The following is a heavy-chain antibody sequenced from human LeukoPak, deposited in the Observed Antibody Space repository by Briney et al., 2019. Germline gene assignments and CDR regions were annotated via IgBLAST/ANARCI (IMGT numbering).Heavy chain of an antibody. CDR2: IWSGGSNR. CDR1: GFIFSHYG. J-gene: IGHJ4*01. CDR3: ARDAQRGFDYSNSLEY. Sequence: SRGSLRLSCAASGFIFSHYGMHWVRQAPGKGLEWVAVIWSGGSNRFYAGSVKGRFTISRDNSQNTVFLQMNSLRAEDTAMYYCARDAQRGFDYSNSLEYWGHGTLVTVSS. D-gene: IGHD4-11*01. V-gene: IGHV3-33*01.